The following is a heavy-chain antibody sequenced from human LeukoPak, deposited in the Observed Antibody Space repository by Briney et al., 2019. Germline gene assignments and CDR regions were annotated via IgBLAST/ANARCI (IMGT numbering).Heavy chain of an antibody. Sequence: ASVKVSCQASGYTFTRYYMHWVRQAPGQGLEWMGIINPSGGSTSYAQKFQGRVTMARDTSTRTVYMELSSLRSEDTAIYYCARVGCGGDCYADAFDIWGQGTMVTVSS. CDR1: GYTFTRYY. CDR2: INPSGGST. V-gene: IGHV1-46*01. D-gene: IGHD2-21*02. CDR3: ARVGCGGDCYADAFDI. J-gene: IGHJ3*02.